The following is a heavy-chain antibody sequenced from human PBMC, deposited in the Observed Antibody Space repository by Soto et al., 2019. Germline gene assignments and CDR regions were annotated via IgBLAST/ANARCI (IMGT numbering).Heavy chain of an antibody. J-gene: IGHJ5*02. Sequence: ASVKVSCKASGYTFTSYAMHWVRQAPGQRLEWMGWINAGNGNTKYSQKFQGRVTITRDTSASTAYMELSSLRSEDTAVYYCARGGSSWYVGWFDHWGQGTLVTVSS. CDR1: GYTFTSYA. V-gene: IGHV1-3*01. CDR3: ARGGSSWYVGWFDH. D-gene: IGHD6-13*01. CDR2: INAGNGNT.